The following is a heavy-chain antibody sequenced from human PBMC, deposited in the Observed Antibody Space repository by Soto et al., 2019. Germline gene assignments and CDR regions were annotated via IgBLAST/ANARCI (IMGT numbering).Heavy chain of an antibody. J-gene: IGHJ4*02. V-gene: IGHV3-33*01. D-gene: IGHD3-3*01. CDR3: ARDPLPYYDFWSGPDY. CDR2: IWYDGSNK. Sequence: GGSLRLSCAASGFTFSSYGMHWVRQDPGKGLEWVAVIWYDGSNKYYADSVKGRFTISRDNSKNTLYLQMNSLRAEDTAVYYCARDPLPYYDFWSGPDYWGQGTLVTVSS. CDR1: GFTFSSYG.